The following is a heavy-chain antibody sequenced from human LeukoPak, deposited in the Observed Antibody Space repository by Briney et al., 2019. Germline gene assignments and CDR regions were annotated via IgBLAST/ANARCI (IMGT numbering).Heavy chain of an antibody. J-gene: IGHJ5*01. CDR3: ARIGHDLYQTFDS. V-gene: IGHV1-69*04. CDR1: GGTFSSYA. CDR2: IIPILGIA. D-gene: IGHD2-2*01. Sequence: SVKVSCKASGGTFSSYAISWVRQAPGQGLEWMGRIIPILGIANYAQKFQGRVTITADKSTSTAYMELSSLRAEDTALYYCARIGHDLYQTFDSWGHGTLITVSS.